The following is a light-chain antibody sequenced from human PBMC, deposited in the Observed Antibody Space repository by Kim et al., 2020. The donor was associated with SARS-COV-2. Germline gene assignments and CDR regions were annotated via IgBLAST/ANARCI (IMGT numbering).Light chain of an antibody. Sequence: VAPGESATLSCRASQSLSSNVAWYQQKPGPAPRLLIYGASTRATGIPARFSGGGSGTEFSLTISSLQSEDFAVYYCQQYTDWPLTFGGGTKVDIK. CDR1: QSLSSN. V-gene: IGKV3-15*01. CDR2: GAS. J-gene: IGKJ4*01. CDR3: QQYTDWPLT.